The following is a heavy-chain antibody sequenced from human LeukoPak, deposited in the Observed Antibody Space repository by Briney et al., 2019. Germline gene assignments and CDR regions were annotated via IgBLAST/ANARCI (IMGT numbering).Heavy chain of an antibody. Sequence: SETLSLTCTVSGDSISSYYWSWIRQPAGKGLEWIGRIYASGSTNYHPSLKSRVTMSLDTSKNQFSLNLSSVTAADTAVYYCARKALPGNWFDPWGQGTLVTVSS. J-gene: IGHJ5*02. V-gene: IGHV4-4*07. CDR2: IYASGST. CDR1: GDSISSYY. CDR3: ARKALPGNWFDP.